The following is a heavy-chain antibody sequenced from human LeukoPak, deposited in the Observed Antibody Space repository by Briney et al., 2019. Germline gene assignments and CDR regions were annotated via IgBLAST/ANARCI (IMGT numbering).Heavy chain of an antibody. Sequence: PSETLSLTCTVSGGSISSGSYYWGWIRQPPGKGLEWIGSIYHSGSTYYNPSLKSRVTISVDTSKNQFSLKLSSVTAADTAVYYCARGFLEMATTIDYWGQGTLVTVSS. J-gene: IGHJ4*02. D-gene: IGHD5-24*01. CDR3: ARGFLEMATTIDY. CDR1: GGSISSGSYY. V-gene: IGHV4-39*07. CDR2: IYHSGST.